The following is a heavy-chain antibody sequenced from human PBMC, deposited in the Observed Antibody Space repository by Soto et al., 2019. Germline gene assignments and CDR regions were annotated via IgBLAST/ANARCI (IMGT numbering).Heavy chain of an antibody. CDR1: SYS. D-gene: IGHD3-22*01. CDR2: ISSSSSYI. J-gene: IGHJ4*02. CDR3: ARAPYYYDSSGYWAY. V-gene: IGHV3-21*01. Sequence: SYSMNWVRQAPGKGLEWVSSISSSSSYIYYADSVKGRFTISRDNAKNSLYLQMNSLRAEDTAVYYCARAPYYYDSSGYWAYWGQGTLVTVSS.